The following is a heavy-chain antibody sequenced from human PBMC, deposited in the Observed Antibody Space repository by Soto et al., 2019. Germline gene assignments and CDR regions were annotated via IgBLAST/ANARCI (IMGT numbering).Heavy chain of an antibody. Sequence: QVQLQESGPGLVKPSETLSLTCTVSGGSISSYYWSWIRQPPGKGLEWIGYIYYSGSTNYNPSLKSRVTISVDTSKNQFALKLSSVTAADTAVYYCERRYCSSTSCYNGFDPWGQGTLVTVSS. D-gene: IGHD2-2*01. CDR2: IYYSGST. J-gene: IGHJ5*02. CDR3: ERRYCSSTSCYNGFDP. V-gene: IGHV4-59*08. CDR1: GGSISSYY.